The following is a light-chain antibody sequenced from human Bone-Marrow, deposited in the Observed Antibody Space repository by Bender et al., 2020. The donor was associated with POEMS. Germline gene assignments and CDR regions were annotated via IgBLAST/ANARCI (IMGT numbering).Light chain of an antibody. CDR3: CSYAGGNAVI. J-gene: IGLJ6*01. CDR2: DVN. CDR1: VNDVGAYSY. Sequence: QSALTQPASVSGSPGQSITVSCTGTVNDVGAYSYVSWYQQHPGKAPKLIIYDVNSRPSGVSDRFSGSKSGYTASLTISGLQSEDEADYHCCSYAGGNAVIFGSGTRVTVL. V-gene: IGLV2-14*03.